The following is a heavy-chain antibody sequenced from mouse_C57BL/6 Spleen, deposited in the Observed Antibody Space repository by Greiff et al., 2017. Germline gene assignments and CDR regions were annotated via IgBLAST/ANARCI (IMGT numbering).Heavy chain of an antibody. V-gene: IGHV1-52*01. D-gene: IGHD1-1*01. CDR2: IDPSDSET. J-gene: IGHJ4*01. CDR1: GYTFTSYW. CDR3: ARSGDYYGSSHYYAMDY. Sequence: VQLQQPGAELVRPGSSVKLSCKASGYTFTSYWMHWVKQRPIQGLEWIGNIDPSDSETHYNQKFKDKATLTVEKSSSTAYIQLSSLTSEDSAVYYCARSGDYYGSSHYYAMDYWGQGTSVTVSS.